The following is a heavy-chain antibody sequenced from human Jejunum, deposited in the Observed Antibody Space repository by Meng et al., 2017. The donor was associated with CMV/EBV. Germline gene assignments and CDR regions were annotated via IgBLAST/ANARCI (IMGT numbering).Heavy chain of an antibody. CDR1: GYAFAKCG. Sequence: SGYAFAKCGIGWVRQAPGRGLEWIGWIGASSGNTNCARKVQGRVTMTANTSTSTAYVELRSQRSGDTAMYYCARAMISYSSGWYGAYWGQGTLVTVSS. V-gene: IGHV1-18*01. D-gene: IGHD6-13*01. CDR2: IGASSGNT. CDR3: ARAMISYSSGWYGAY. J-gene: IGHJ4*02.